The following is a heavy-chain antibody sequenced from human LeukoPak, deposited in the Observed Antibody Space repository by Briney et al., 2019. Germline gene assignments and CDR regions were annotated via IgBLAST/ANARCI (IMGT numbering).Heavy chain of an antibody. Sequence: ASVKVSCKASGYTFTSYDINWVRQATGQGLEWMGWMNPNSGNTGYAQKFQGRVTMTRNTPISTAYMELSGLRSEDTAVYYCARGRGYSSGWYGDWFDPWGQGTLVTVSS. CDR3: ARGRGYSSGWYGDWFDP. J-gene: IGHJ5*02. V-gene: IGHV1-8*01. CDR2: MNPNSGNT. CDR1: GYTFTSYD. D-gene: IGHD6-19*01.